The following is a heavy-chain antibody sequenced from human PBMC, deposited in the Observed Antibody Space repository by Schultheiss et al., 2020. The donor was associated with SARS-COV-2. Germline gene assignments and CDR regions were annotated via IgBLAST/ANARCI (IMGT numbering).Heavy chain of an antibody. D-gene: IGHD3-3*01. J-gene: IGHJ6*02. CDR3: ARVRGGATFEAFYGMDV. CDR2: ITHSGGT. V-gene: IGHV4-34*01. CDR1: GGSFRIYS. Sequence: SQTLSLTCAVYGGSFRIYSWSWIRQPPEKGLEWIGEITHSGGTNYNPSLESRVSISVDTSKKQISLRLNSMSAADTAMYYCARVRGGATFEAFYGMDVWGQGTTVTVSS.